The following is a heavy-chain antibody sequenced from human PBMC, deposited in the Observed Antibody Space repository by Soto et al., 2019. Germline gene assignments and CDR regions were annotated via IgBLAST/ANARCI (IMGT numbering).Heavy chain of an antibody. D-gene: IGHD6-13*01. CDR2: IIPIFGTA. CDR1: GGTFSSYA. V-gene: IGHV1-69*13. Sequence: SVKVSCKASGGTFSSYAISWVRQAPGQGLEWMGGIIPIFGTANYAQKFQGRVTITADESTSTAYMELSSLRSEDTAVYYCASGSWYYYNILNYYYYGMDVWGQGTTVTVSS. CDR3: ASGSWYYYNILNYYYYGMDV. J-gene: IGHJ6*02.